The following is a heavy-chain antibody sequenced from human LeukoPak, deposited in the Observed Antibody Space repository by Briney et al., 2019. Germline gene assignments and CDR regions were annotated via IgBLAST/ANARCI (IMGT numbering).Heavy chain of an antibody. D-gene: IGHD3-22*01. V-gene: IGHV3-7*01. CDR3: ARVGNYDSSGYYDY. Sequence: GGSLRLSCAASGFTFSSYWMSWVRQAPGKGLERVANIKQDGSEKYYVDSVKGRFTISRDNAKNSLYLQMNSLRAEDTAVYYCARVGNYDSSGYYDYWGQGTLVTVSS. J-gene: IGHJ4*02. CDR1: GFTFSSYW. CDR2: IKQDGSEK.